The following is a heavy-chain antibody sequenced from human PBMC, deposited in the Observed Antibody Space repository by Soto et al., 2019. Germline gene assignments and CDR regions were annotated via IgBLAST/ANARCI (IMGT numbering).Heavy chain of an antibody. D-gene: IGHD3-22*01. J-gene: IGHJ5*02. CDR1: GGSISSGGYY. Sequence: QVQLQESGPGLVKPSQTLSLTCTVSGGSISSGGYYWSWIRQHPGKGLEWIGYIYYSGSTYYNPSLKSRVTITVYTXXNQFSLKLSSVTAADTAVYYCARTSYDSSGTAADPWGQGTLVTVSS. CDR2: IYYSGST. CDR3: ARTSYDSSGTAADP. V-gene: IGHV4-31*03.